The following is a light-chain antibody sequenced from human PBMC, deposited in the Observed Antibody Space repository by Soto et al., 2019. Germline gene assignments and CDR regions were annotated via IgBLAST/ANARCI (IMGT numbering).Light chain of an antibody. CDR2: SNN. J-gene: IGLJ2*01. CDR3: AAWDDSLSGVV. Sequence: QPVLTQPPSASGTPGQRVTISCSGSSSNIGRSYVYWYQQLPGTAPKLLIYSNNQWPSGVPDRFSGSKSGTSASLAISGLRSEDEADYYCAAWDDSLSGVVFGGGTKLTVL. V-gene: IGLV1-47*02. CDR1: SSNIGRSY.